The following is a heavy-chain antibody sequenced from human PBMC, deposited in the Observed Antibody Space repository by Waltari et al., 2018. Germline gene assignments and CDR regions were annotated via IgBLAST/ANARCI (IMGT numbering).Heavy chain of an antibody. J-gene: IGHJ6*03. CDR1: GVTFGNYA. Sequence: EVQLLESGGGLVQPGGSLRLACAASGVTFGNYAMSWVRQAPGRGLEWVSVFYSCGTTYYADSVKGRFTISRDNSKNTLYLQMNSLRAEDTAVYYCAKDSSPFLEHRVYYYYYMDVWGKGTTVTVSS. CDR2: FYSCGTT. V-gene: IGHV3-23*03. D-gene: IGHD3-3*01. CDR3: AKDSSPFLEHRVYYYYYMDV.